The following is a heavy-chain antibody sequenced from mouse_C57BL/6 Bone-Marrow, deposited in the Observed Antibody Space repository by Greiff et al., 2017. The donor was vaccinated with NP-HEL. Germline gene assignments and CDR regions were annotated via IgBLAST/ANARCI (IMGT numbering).Heavy chain of an antibody. Sequence: EVMLVESGGGLVQPGGSLSLSCAASGFTFTDYYMSWVRQPPGKALEWLGFIRNKANGYTTEYSASVKGRFTISRDNSQSILYLQMNALRAEDSATYYCAKTRAYAMDYWGQGTSVTVSS. CDR2: IRNKANGYTT. CDR3: AKTRAYAMDY. V-gene: IGHV7-3*03. CDR1: GFTFTDYY. D-gene: IGHD3-3*01. J-gene: IGHJ4*01.